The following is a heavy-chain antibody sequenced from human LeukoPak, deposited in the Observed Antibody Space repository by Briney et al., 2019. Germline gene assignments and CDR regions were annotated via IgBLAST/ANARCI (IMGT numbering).Heavy chain of an antibody. CDR1: GFTFSSYG. V-gene: IGHV3-30*18. CDR3: AKSGGSYFDAFDI. J-gene: IGHJ3*02. Sequence: GGSLRLSCAVSGFTFSSYGMHWVRQAPGKGLEWVAVISYDGSNKYYADSVKGRFTISRDNSKNTLYLQMNSLRAEDTAVYYCAKSGGSYFDAFDIWGQGTMVTVSS. CDR2: ISYDGSNK. D-gene: IGHD1-26*01.